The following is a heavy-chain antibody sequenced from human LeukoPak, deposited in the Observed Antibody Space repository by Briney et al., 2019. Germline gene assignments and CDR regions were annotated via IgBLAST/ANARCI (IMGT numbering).Heavy chain of an antibody. CDR1: GFTFSSYG. Sequence: QSGGSLRLSCAASGFTFSSYGMHWVRQAPGKGLEWVAFIRYDGSNKYYADSVKGRFTISRDNSKNTLYLQMNSLRAEDTAVYYCARWTVGSGTYYIDYWGQGTLVTVSS. CDR3: ARWTVGSGTYYIDY. D-gene: IGHD3-10*01. J-gene: IGHJ4*02. CDR2: IRYDGSNK. V-gene: IGHV3-30*02.